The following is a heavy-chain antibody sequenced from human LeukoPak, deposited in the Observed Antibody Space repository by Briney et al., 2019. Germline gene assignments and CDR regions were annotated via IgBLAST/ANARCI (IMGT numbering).Heavy chain of an antibody. CDR2: IIPIFGTA. J-gene: IGHJ4*02. Sequence: SVKVSCKASGGTFSSYAISWVRQAPGQGLEWMGGIIPIFGTANYAQKFQGRVTITTDESTSTAYMELSSLRSEDTAVYYCARAGYEVITNFDYWGQGTLVTVSS. CDR3: ARAGYEVITNFDY. CDR1: GGTFSSYA. V-gene: IGHV1-69*05. D-gene: IGHD3-22*01.